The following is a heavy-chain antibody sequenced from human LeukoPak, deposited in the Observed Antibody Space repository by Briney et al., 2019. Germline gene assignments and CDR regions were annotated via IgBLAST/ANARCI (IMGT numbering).Heavy chain of an antibody. CDR2: IYPGDSDT. V-gene: IGHV5-51*01. Sequence: GESLKISCKGSGYSFTTYWIGWVRQMPGKGLEWMGIIYPGDSDTRYSPSFQGQVTISADKSISTAYLQWSSLEASDTAMYYCARRYYGSGSFMGHFDYWGQGTLVTVSS. CDR1: GYSFTTYW. J-gene: IGHJ4*02. CDR3: ARRYYGSGSFMGHFDY. D-gene: IGHD3-10*01.